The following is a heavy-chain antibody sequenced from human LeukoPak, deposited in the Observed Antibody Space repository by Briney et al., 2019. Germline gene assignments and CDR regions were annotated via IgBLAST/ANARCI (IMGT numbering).Heavy chain of an antibody. V-gene: IGHV4-39*07. J-gene: IGHJ6*03. CDR2: IYYSGST. CDR3: ARDTRLGFRELAGDYMDV. D-gene: IGHD3-10*01. CDR1: GGSISSSSYY. Sequence: SETLPLTCTVSGGSISSSSYYWGWIRQPPGKGLEWIGSIYYSGSTYYNPSLKSRVTISVDTSKNQFSLKLSSVTAADTAVYYCARDTRLGFRELAGDYMDVWGKGTTVTVSS.